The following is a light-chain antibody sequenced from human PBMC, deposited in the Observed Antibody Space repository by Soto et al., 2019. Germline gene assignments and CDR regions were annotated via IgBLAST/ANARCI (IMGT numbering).Light chain of an antibody. CDR1: QSVSSTY. CDR2: GAS. J-gene: IGKJ1*01. Sequence: EIGLTQSPGTLSLSPGATATLSCRASQSVSSTYLAWYQQKPGQAPRLLIYGASSRATGIPDRFSGSGSGTDFTLTISRLEPEDFAVYYCQQFGSSPRTFGQGTKVDIK. V-gene: IGKV3-20*01. CDR3: QQFGSSPRT.